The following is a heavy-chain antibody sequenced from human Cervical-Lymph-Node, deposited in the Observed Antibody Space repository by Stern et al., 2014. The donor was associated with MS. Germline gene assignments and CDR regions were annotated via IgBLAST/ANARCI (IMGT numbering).Heavy chain of an antibody. V-gene: IGHV4-31*03. CDR2: IYYSGST. CDR3: AREVFYYGSGSYPHDAFDI. Sequence: QVQLQESGPGLVKPSQTLSLTCTVSGGSISSGGYYWSWIRQHPGKGLEWIGYIYYSGSTYYNPSLKSRVTISVDTSKNQFSLKLSSVTAADTAVYYCAREVFYYGSGSYPHDAFDIWGQGTMVTVSS. D-gene: IGHD3-10*01. J-gene: IGHJ3*02. CDR1: GGSISSGGYY.